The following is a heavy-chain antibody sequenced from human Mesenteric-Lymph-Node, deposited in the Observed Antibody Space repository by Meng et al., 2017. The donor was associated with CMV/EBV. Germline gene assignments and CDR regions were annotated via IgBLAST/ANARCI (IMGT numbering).Heavy chain of an antibody. CDR3: ARGAPYYDFWSGYPYYFDY. V-gene: IGHV1-18*01. CDR1: GYTFTSYG. D-gene: IGHD3-3*01. Sequence: ASVKVSCKASGYTFTSYGITWVRQAPGQGLEWMGWISTYNGNTNYAQKLQGRVTMTTDTSTSTAYMELRSLRSDDTAVYYCARGAPYYDFWSGYPYYFDYWGQGTLVTVSS. J-gene: IGHJ4*02. CDR2: ISTYNGNT.